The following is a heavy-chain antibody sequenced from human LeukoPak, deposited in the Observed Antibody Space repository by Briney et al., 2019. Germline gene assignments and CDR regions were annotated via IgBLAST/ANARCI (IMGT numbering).Heavy chain of an antibody. D-gene: IGHD2-8*01. CDR2: ISGSGGST. J-gene: IGHJ4*02. CDR3: AKDVYWYFDY. CDR1: GFTFSDYY. Sequence: GGSLRLSCAASGFTFSDYYMSWIRQAPGKGLEWVSAISGSGGSTYYADSVKGRFTISRDNSKNTLYLQMNSLRAEDTAVYYCAKDVYWYFDYWGQGTLVTVSS. V-gene: IGHV3-23*01.